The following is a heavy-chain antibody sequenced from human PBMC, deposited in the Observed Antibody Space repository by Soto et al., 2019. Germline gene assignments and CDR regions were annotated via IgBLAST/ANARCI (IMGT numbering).Heavy chain of an antibody. J-gene: IGHJ5*02. Sequence: PSETLSLTCAVYGGSFSGYYWSWIRQPPGKGLEWIGEINHSGSTNYNPSLKSRGTISVDTSKNQFSLKLSSVTAADTAVYYCARAGIRYFDWTNWFDPWGQGTLVTVSS. CDR3: ARAGIRYFDWTNWFDP. CDR2: INHSGST. V-gene: IGHV4-34*01. D-gene: IGHD3-9*01. CDR1: GGSFSGYY.